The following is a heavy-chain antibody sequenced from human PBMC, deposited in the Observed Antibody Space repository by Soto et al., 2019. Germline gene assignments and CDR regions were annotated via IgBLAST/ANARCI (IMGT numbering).Heavy chain of an antibody. J-gene: IGHJ6*02. CDR1: GYSFTTYG. CDR2: ISGYNGNT. CDR3: AREGPAPYYYYGMDV. V-gene: IGHV1-18*01. Sequence: QVQLVQSRGEVKKPGASVKVSCKTSGYSFTTYGISWVRQAPGQGLEWMGWISGYNGNTNYAQKLKGRLTMTTDTSTSTVYMELRSLTSDDTAVYYCAREGPAPYYYYGMDVWGQGSTVTVSS.